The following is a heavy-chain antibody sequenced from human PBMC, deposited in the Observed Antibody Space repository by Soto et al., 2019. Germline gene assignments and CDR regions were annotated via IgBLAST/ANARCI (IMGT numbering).Heavy chain of an antibody. Sequence: GEPLKISCKGSGYSFTSYWIGWVSQMPGKGLEWMGIIYPGDSDTRYSPSFQGQGTSSADASISPAYLQWSSLKAPDTAMYYCPRHILQGLARDYGMDVWGQGSRVSVCS. V-gene: IGHV5-51*01. CDR1: GYSFTSYW. D-gene: IGHD6-25*01. CDR3: PRHILQGLARDYGMDV. J-gene: IGHJ6*02. CDR2: IYPGDSDT.